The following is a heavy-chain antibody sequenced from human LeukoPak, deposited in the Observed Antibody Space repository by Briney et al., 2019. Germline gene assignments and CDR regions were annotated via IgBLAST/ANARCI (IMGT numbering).Heavy chain of an antibody. D-gene: IGHD5-12*01. CDR2: IYYNGST. CDR1: GGSISSYY. CDR3: ARVLGRYSGYDLHP. J-gene: IGHJ5*02. V-gene: IGHV4-59*01. Sequence: SETLSLTCTVSGGSISSYYWSWIRQPPGKGLEWIGYIYYNGSTNYNPSLKSRVTISVDTSKNQFSLKLSSVTAADTAVYYCARVLGRYSGYDLHPWGQGTLVTVSS.